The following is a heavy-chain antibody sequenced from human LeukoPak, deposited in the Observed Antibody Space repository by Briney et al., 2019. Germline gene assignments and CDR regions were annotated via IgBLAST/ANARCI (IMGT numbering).Heavy chain of an antibody. CDR2: INAGNGNT. J-gene: IGHJ6*03. V-gene: IGHV1-3*03. Sequence: GASVKVSCKASGYTFTSYAMHWVRQAPGQRLEWMGWINAGNGNTKYSQEFQGRVTITRDTSASTAYMELSSLRSEDMAVYYCARSGPTSSWYGHYYYMDVWGKGTTVTVSS. D-gene: IGHD6-13*01. CDR3: ARSGPTSSWYGHYYYMDV. CDR1: GYTFTSYA.